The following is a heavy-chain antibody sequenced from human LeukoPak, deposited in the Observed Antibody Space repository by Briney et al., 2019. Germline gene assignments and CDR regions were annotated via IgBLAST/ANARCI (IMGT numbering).Heavy chain of an antibody. D-gene: IGHD4-17*01. CDR3: ARAAVTTGHAFDI. CDR2: ISSGGNT. J-gene: IGHJ3*02. V-gene: IGHV3-53*01. Sequence: GGSLRLSCAASGFTVSNNYMNWVRQAPGKGPEWVSLISSGGNTYYSDSVKGRFTISRDNSENTLYLQMNSLRAEDTAVYYCARAAVTTGHAFDIWGQGTMVTVSS. CDR1: GFTVSNNY.